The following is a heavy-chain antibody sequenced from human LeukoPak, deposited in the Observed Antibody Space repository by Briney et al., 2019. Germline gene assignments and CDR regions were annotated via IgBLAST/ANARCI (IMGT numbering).Heavy chain of an antibody. CDR2: IRYDGNNK. J-gene: IGHJ4*02. Sequence: PGGSLRLSCAASGFTFSSYGMHWVRQAPGKRLEWVAFIRYDGNNKYSADSVKGRFTISRDNSKNTLYLQMNSLRAEDTALYYCAKDLYDSSGNHPDYWGQGTLVTISS. D-gene: IGHD3-22*01. V-gene: IGHV3-30*02. CDR3: AKDLYDSSGNHPDY. CDR1: GFTFSSYG.